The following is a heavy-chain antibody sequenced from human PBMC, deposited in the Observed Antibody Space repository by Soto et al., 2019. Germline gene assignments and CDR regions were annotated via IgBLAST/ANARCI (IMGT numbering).Heavy chain of an antibody. CDR1: GFTFSSYA. CDR2: ISGSGGST. J-gene: IGHJ4*02. Sequence: GGSLRLSCAASGFTFSSYAMSWVRQAPGKGLEWVSAISGSGGSTYYADSVKGRFTISRDNSKNTLYLQMNSLRAEDTAVYYCAVSVVVVAASRSDYWGQGTLVTVSS. V-gene: IGHV3-23*01. CDR3: AVSVVVVAASRSDY. D-gene: IGHD2-15*01.